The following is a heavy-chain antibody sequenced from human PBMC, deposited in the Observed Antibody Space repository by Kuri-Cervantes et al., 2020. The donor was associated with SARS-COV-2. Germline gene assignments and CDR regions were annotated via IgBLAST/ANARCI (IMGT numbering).Heavy chain of an antibody. J-gene: IGHJ4*02. CDR1: GGTFSTAI. Sequence: SVKVSCKASGGTFSTAIISWVRQGPGQGLEWMGGIMPALGMPNYAQKFRDRVTITADTSTATAFLELSGLKSEDTALYYCASDGVSRSLSLDFWGPGTLVTVSS. CDR3: ASDGVSRSLSLDF. D-gene: IGHD5/OR15-5a*01. CDR2: IMPALGMP. V-gene: IGHV1-69*10.